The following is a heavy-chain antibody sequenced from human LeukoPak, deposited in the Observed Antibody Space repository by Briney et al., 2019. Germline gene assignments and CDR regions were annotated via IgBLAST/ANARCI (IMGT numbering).Heavy chain of an antibody. D-gene: IGHD3-9*01. Sequence: ASVKVSCKASGYTFTSYGISWVRQAPGQGLEWMGWISAYNGNTNYAQKLQGRVTMTTDTSTSTAYMELRSLRSGDTAVYYCARDYHVLRYFDWLPPYYYYGMDVWGQGTTVTVSS. CDR3: ARDYHVLRYFDWLPPYYYYGMDV. J-gene: IGHJ6*02. CDR1: GYTFTSYG. CDR2: ISAYNGNT. V-gene: IGHV1-18*01.